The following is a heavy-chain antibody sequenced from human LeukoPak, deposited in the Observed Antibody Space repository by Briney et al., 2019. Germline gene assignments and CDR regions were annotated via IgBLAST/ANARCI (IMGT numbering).Heavy chain of an antibody. J-gene: IGHJ4*02. CDR2: ISGSGGST. V-gene: IGHV3-23*01. D-gene: IGHD3-22*01. CDR1: GFTFSSYA. CDR3: AKAAYYYDSSGYYYFDY. Sequence: GGSLRLSCAASGFTFSSYAMSWVRQAPGKGLEWVSAISGSGGSTYYADSVKGRFTISRDNSKNTLYLQMNSLRAEDTAVYYCAKAAYYYDSSGYYYFDYWGQGTLVAVSS.